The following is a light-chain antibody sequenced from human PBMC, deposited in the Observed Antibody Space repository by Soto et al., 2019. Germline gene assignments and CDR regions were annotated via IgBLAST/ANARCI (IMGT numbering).Light chain of an antibody. V-gene: IGKV3-20*01. CDR1: QSVSSTF. Sequence: EIVLTQSPGTLSLSPGERATLSCRASQSVSSTFLAWYQQKPGQAPRLLIYGASSRATGIPDRFSGSGSGTDFTLTISRLEPEDFAVYYCQQYANSPLTIRQGTKVEI. J-gene: IGKJ1*01. CDR3: QQYANSPLT. CDR2: GAS.